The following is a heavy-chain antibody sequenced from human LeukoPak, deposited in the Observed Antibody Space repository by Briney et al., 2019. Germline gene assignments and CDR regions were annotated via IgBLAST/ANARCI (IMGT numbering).Heavy chain of an antibody. J-gene: IGHJ4*02. V-gene: IGHV3-23*01. Sequence: PGGSLRLSCAASGFTSSSYAMSWVRQAPGKGLEWVSAISGSGGSTYYADSVKGRFTISRDNSKNTLYLQMNSLRAEDTAVYYCARDSSYDSSGEPGYYFDYWGQGTLVTVSS. CDR3: ARDSSYDSSGEPGYYFDY. CDR2: ISGSGGST. D-gene: IGHD3-22*01. CDR1: GFTSSSYA.